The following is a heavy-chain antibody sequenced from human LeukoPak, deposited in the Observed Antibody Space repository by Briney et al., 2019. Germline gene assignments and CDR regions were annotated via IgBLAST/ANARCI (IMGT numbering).Heavy chain of an antibody. D-gene: IGHD3-22*01. Sequence: GGSLRLSCAASGFTFSSYGMHWVRQAPGKGLERVAFIRYDGSNKYYADSVKGRFTISRDNSKNTLYLQMNSLRAEDTAIYYCARSNYYDSSGYYYDLDYWGQGTLVTVSS. V-gene: IGHV3-30*02. J-gene: IGHJ4*02. CDR3: ARSNYYDSSGYYYDLDY. CDR1: GFTFSSYG. CDR2: IRYDGSNK.